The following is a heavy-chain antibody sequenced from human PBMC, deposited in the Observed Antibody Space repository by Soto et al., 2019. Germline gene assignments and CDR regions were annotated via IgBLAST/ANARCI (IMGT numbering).Heavy chain of an antibody. D-gene: IGHD3-16*02. J-gene: IGHJ6*02. CDR1: GGTFSSYA. Sequence: SVKVSCKASGGTFSSYATSSACQAPGQGLECMGGIIPIFCTANYAQKFQGRVTITADKSTSTAYMELSSLRSEDTAVYYCASQGAYYDYVWGSYRYRYYYYGMDVWGQGTTVTVSS. CDR3: ASQGAYYDYVWGSYRYRYYYYGMDV. V-gene: IGHV1-69*06. CDR2: IIPIFCTA.